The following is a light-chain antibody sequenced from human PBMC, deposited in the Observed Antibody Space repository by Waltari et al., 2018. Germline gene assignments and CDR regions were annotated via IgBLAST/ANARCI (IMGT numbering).Light chain of an antibody. CDR1: QGISNW. J-gene: IGKJ2*01. V-gene: IGKV1-5*03. CDR3: QQYNNYYP. Sequence: DVQMTQSPSTMSAFVGDRVTITCRASQGISNWLAWYQQKPGRAPTLLIYKASNLHSGVPSRFSRSGTGTDFTLTINNLQPDDFATYYCQQYNNYYPFGQGTKLEIK. CDR2: KAS.